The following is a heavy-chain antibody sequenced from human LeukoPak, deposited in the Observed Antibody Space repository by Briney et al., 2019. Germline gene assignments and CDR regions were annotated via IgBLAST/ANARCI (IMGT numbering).Heavy chain of an antibody. CDR3: ANSPRILWFDP. D-gene: IGHD3-3*01. J-gene: IGHJ5*02. V-gene: IGHV3-30*04. Sequence: GGSLRLSCAASGFTFSSYAMHWVRQAPGKGLEWVAVISYDGSNKYYADSVKGRFTISRDNSKNTLYLQMNSLRAEDTAVYYCANSPRILWFDPWGQGTLVTVSS. CDR2: ISYDGSNK. CDR1: GFTFSSYA.